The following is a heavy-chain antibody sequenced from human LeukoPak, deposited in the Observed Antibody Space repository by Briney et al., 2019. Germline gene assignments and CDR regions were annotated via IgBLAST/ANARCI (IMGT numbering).Heavy chain of an antibody. D-gene: IGHD3-10*01. J-gene: IGHJ4*02. CDR2: ISSDGGNK. CDR3: AKLWFYYGSDIYYRKFDY. V-gene: IGHV3-30*18. Sequence: PGRSLRLSCAASGFTFSSYAMHWVRQAPGKGLEWVALISSDGGNKYYADSVKGRFTISGDNSKNTLYLQMNSLRGDDTAVYYCAKLWFYYGSDIYYRKFDYWGQGTLVTVSS. CDR1: GFTFSSYA.